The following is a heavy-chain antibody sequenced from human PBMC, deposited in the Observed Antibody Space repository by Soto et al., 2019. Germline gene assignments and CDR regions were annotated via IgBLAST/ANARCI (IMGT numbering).Heavy chain of an antibody. J-gene: IGHJ5*02. Sequence: GSLRLSCAASGFIFSSYWMHWVRQAPGKGLVWVSRINSDGSTTTYADSVKGRFAISRDNAKNTLYLQMNSLRVEDTAVYYCARDYDPLYSSSWANWFGPWGQGTQVTVSS. CDR3: ARDYDPLYSSSWANWFGP. D-gene: IGHD6-13*01. CDR1: GFIFSSYW. CDR2: INSDGSTT. V-gene: IGHV3-74*03.